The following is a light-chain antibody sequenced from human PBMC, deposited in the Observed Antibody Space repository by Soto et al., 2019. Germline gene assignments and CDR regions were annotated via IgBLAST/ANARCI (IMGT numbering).Light chain of an antibody. Sequence: EIVLTQSPGSLSLSPGERATLSCMASQSVSSTFFAWYQQRPGQAPRLLMYGASSRATGIPERFSGSGSGTDFTLTISRLEPEDFGVYYCQQFESSVTFGQGTKVEIK. CDR2: GAS. J-gene: IGKJ1*01. V-gene: IGKV3-20*01. CDR1: QSVSSTF. CDR3: QQFESSVT.